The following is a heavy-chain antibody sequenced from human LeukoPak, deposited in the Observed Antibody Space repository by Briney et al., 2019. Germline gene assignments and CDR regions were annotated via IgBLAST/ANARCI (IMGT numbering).Heavy chain of an antibody. Sequence: GGSLRLSCAASGFTVSNKYMTWVRQAPGKGLEWVSLIYSDGRTYYAGSVKGRFTISRDNAKNTLYLQMNSLRVEDTAVYYCVCLGLGGLSLDWGQGTLVTVSS. J-gene: IGHJ4*02. D-gene: IGHD3-16*01. CDR1: GFTVSNKY. CDR2: IYSDGRT. CDR3: VCLGLGGLSLD. V-gene: IGHV3-53*01.